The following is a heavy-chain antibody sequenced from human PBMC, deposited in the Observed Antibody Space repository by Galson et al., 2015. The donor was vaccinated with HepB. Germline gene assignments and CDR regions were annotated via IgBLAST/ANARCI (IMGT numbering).Heavy chain of an antibody. CDR3: ARDRYCSGGSCSYGYYYYYMDV. CDR2: IIPILGIA. J-gene: IGHJ6*03. D-gene: IGHD2-15*01. CDR1: GGTFSSYA. V-gene: IGHV1-69*10. Sequence: SVKVSCKASGGTFSSYAISWVRQAPGQGLEWMGGIIPILGIANYAQKSQGRVTITADKSTSTAYMELSSLRSEDTAVYYCARDRYCSGGSCSYGYYYYYMDVWGKGTTVTVSS.